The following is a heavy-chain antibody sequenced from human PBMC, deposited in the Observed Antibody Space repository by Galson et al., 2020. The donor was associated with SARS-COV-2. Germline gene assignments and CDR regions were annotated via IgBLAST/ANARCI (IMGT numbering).Heavy chain of an antibody. CDR2: IYYSGST. V-gene: IGHV4-39*07. Sequence: SETLSLTCTVSGGSISSSSYYWGWIRQPPGKGLEWIGSIYYSGSTYYNPSLKSRVTISVDTSKNQFSLKLSSVTAADTAVYYCARKHTARNDYGDYPTWWWFDPWGQGTLVTVSS. J-gene: IGHJ5*02. D-gene: IGHD4-17*01. CDR1: GGSISSSSYY. CDR3: ARKHTARNDYGDYPTWWWFDP.